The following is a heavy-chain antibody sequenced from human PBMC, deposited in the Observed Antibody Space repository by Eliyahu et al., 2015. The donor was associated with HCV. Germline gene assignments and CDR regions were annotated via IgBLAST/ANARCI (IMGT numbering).Heavy chain of an antibody. V-gene: IGHV1-18*01. D-gene: IGHD3-10*01. CDR2: ISGHNGAT. J-gene: IGHJ6*03. CDR3: ARGKWRATHTFYYHMEV. CDR1: ADTSEKYG. Sequence: QVHLVQSGPEVKKPGASVRVSCRPSADTSEKYGLTWVRQAPGQGLEWMGWISGHNGATNYAQKFQGRVTMTTDTFTDTAFLDLRGLRSDDTAVYYCARGKWRATHTFYYHMEVWGKGTTVTVSS.